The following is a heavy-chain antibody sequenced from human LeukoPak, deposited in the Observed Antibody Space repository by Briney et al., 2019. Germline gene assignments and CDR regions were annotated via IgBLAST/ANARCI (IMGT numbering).Heavy chain of an antibody. CDR2: IYYSGST. J-gene: IGHJ6*02. Sequence: SETLSLTCTVSGGSISSYYWSWIRQPPGKGLEWIGYIYYSGSTNYNPSLKSRVTISVDTSKNQFSLKLSSVTAADTAVYYCARSLITFGGVIVNGMDVWGQGTTVTVSS. CDR3: ARSLITFGGVIVNGMDV. V-gene: IGHV4-59*12. CDR1: GGSISSYY. D-gene: IGHD3-16*02.